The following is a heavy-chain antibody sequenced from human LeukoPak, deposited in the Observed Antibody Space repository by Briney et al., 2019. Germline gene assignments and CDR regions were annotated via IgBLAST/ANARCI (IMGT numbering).Heavy chain of an antibody. CDR3: AKGASGVATLALDAFDI. V-gene: IGHV3-23*01. CDR2: ISGSGGST. CDR1: GFTFSSYA. Sequence: GGSLRLSCAASGFTFSSYAMSWVRQAPGKELEWVSAISGSGGSTYYADSVKGRFTISRDNSKNTLYLQMNSLRAEDTAVYYCAKGASGVATLALDAFDIWGQGTMVTVSS. D-gene: IGHD5-12*01. J-gene: IGHJ3*02.